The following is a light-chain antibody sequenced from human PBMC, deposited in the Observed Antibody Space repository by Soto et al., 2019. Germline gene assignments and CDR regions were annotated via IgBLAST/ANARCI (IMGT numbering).Light chain of an antibody. J-gene: IGKJ1*01. Sequence: DIQMTQSPSSVSASVGDRVTITCRASQGIASWVAWYQQKPGKAPKLLIHTASRLQTGVPSRFSGSGSGTDFTLTISGLRPEDFATYYCQQANSLPWTFGQGTKVGNK. CDR2: TAS. CDR1: QGIASW. CDR3: QQANSLPWT. V-gene: IGKV1-12*01.